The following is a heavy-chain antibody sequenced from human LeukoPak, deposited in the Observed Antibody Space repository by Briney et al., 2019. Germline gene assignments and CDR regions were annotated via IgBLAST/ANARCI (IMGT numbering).Heavy chain of an antibody. J-gene: IGHJ4*02. CDR3: ARVAGSGYNDF. CDR2: VNSDGSDT. D-gene: IGHD3-22*01. CDR1: GFFFSSYW. Sequence: PGGSLRLSCAASGFFFSSYWMHWVRQAPGKGLMWVSRVNSDGSDTTYADSVKGRFTVSRDNAMNTLYLQMNSLKAEDTAVYYCARVAGSGYNDFWGQGTLVTVSS. V-gene: IGHV3-74*01.